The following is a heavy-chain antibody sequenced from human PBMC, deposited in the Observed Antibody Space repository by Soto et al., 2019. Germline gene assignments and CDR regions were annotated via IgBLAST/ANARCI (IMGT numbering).Heavy chain of an antibody. J-gene: IGHJ5*02. CDR3: ARESNYDFWSGYGPPGINNWFDP. Sequence: SVKVSCKASGGTFSSYAISWVRQAPGQGLEWMGGIIPIFGTANYAQKFQGRVTITADESTSTAYMELSSLRPEDTAVYYCARESNYDFWSGYGPPGINNWFDPWGQGTLVTVSS. CDR1: GGTFSSYA. V-gene: IGHV1-69*13. D-gene: IGHD3-3*01. CDR2: IIPIFGTA.